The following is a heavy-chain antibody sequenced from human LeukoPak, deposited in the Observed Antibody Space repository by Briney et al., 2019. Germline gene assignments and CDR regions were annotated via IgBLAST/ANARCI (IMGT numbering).Heavy chain of an antibody. J-gene: IGHJ6*03. CDR3: ARGRALRFLEWLSRNYYYYYYMDV. Sequence: SETLSLTCAVYGGSFSGYYWSWIRQPPGKGLEWIGEINHSGSTNYNPSLKSRVTISVDTSKNQFSLKLSSVTAADTAVYYCARGRALRFLEWLSRNYYYYYYMDVWAKGPRSPSP. CDR1: GGSFSGYY. D-gene: IGHD3-3*01. CDR2: INHSGST. V-gene: IGHV4-34*01.